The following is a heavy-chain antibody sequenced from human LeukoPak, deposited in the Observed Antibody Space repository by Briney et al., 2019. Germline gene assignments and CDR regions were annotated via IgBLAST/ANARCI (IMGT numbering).Heavy chain of an antibody. CDR2: IYPGDSDT. Sequence: NPGESLKISCKGSGYSFTSYWIGWVRQMPGKGLEWMGIIYPGDSDTRYSPSFQGHVTISADKSISTAYLQWSSLKASDTAMYYCASGHQDRRYGDCPDYWGQGTLVTVSS. J-gene: IGHJ4*02. CDR1: GYSFTSYW. D-gene: IGHD4-17*01. V-gene: IGHV5-51*01. CDR3: ASGHQDRRYGDCPDY.